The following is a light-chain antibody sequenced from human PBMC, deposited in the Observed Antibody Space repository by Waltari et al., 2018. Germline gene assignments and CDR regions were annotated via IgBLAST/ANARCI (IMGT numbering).Light chain of an antibody. J-gene: IGLJ3*02. CDR3: NSYTGSSAWV. V-gene: IGLV2-14*01. CDR2: DAS. CDR1: SRDVGFYNY. Sequence: QSALTQPTSVSGSPGQSITISCTGTSRDVGFYNYVSWYQQYPGKVPQLLIYDASDLPSGVSSLFSGSKSGNTASLTISGLQADDEADYYCNSYTGSSAWVFGGGTKLTVL.